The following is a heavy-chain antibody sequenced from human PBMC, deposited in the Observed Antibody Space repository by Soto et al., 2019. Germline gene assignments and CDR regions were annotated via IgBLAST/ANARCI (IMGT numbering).Heavy chain of an antibody. CDR3: ARDRAYGDSYDY. J-gene: IGHJ4*02. CDR1: GGSVSSGSYY. V-gene: IGHV4-61*01. D-gene: IGHD4-17*01. Sequence: SETLSLTCTVSGGSVSSGSYYWGWIRQPPGKGLEWIGYIYYSGSTNYNPSLKSRVTISVDTSKNQFSLKVSSVTAADTAVYYCARDRAYGDSYDYWGQGTLVSVS. CDR2: IYYSGST.